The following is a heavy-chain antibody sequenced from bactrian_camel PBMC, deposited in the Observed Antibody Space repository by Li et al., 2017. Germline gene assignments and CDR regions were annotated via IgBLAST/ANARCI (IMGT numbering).Heavy chain of an antibody. CDR1: GLTYSRFC. CDR3: AADRLACLGSTWSGESLKWNY. CDR2: INMRAGAT. V-gene: IGHV3-3*01. J-gene: IGHJ4*01. Sequence: HVQLVESGGGSVQAGGSLRLSCAHSGLTYSRFCMGWFRQVPGKEREGVAVINMRAGATYYDASVKGRFTISRDSAENSVYLQMNNLKPDDTGVYYCAADRLACLGSTWSGESLKWNYWGQGTQVTVS. D-gene: IGHD1*01.